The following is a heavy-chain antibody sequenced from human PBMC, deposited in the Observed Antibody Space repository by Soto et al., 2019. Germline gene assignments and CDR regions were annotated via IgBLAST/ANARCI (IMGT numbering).Heavy chain of an antibody. CDR1: GDSASSNSAA. D-gene: IGHD6-19*01. V-gene: IGHV6-1*01. CDR2: TYYRSKWYN. CDR3: AREVAVAGPSRDAFDI. J-gene: IGHJ3*02. Sequence: SQTLSLTCAISGDSASSNSAAWNWIRQSPSRGLEWLGRTYYRSKWYNDYAVSVKSRITINPDTSKNQFSLQLNSVTPEDTAVYYCAREVAVAGPSRDAFDIWGQGTMVTVSS.